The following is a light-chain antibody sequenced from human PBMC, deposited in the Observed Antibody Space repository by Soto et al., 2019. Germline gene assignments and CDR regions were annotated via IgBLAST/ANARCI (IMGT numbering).Light chain of an antibody. CDR1: QSVSSSY. J-gene: IGKJ4*01. Sequence: EIVLTQSPGTLSLSPGERVTLSCRASQSVSSSYLAWYQQKPGQAPRVLTYGASSRATGVPNRFSGSGSGTDFTLTISRLEPEDFAVYYCQQHNKWPLTFGGGTRVEIK. V-gene: IGKV3-20*01. CDR2: GAS. CDR3: QQHNKWPLT.